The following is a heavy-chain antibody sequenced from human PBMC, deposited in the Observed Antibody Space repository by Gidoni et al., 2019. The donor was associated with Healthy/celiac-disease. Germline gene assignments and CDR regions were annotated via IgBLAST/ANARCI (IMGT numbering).Heavy chain of an antibody. V-gene: IGHV3-33*01. D-gene: IGHD3-10*01. CDR2: IWYDGSNK. Sequence: QVQLVESGGGVVQPGRSLRLSCSASGFTFSSYGMHWVRQAPGKGLEWVAVIWYDGSNKYYADSVKGRFTISRDNSKNTLYLQMNSLRAEDTAVYYCARDLRAYYGSGSYPPGWFDPWGQGTLVTVSS. CDR3: ARDLRAYYGSGSYPPGWFDP. CDR1: GFTFSSYG. J-gene: IGHJ5*02.